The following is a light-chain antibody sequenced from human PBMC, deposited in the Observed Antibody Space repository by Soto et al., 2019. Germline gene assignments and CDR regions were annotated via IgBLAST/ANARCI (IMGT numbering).Light chain of an antibody. CDR1: QRVIRQ. J-gene: IGKJ1*01. CDR2: DAS. V-gene: IGKV1-5*01. CDR3: QQYESASGT. Sequence: LSASVEYTVTVTRLASQRVIRQLAWNQQKTGKAPKLLTYDASSLPRGVPSSYSGSTSGTKFTLTIASLQPDDIATYYRQQYESASGTFGPGAKV.